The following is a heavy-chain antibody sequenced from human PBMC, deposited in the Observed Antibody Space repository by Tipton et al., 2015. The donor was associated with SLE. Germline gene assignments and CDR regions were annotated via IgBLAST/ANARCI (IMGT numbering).Heavy chain of an antibody. CDR1: GFTFSSYS. J-gene: IGHJ4*02. V-gene: IGHV3-21*04. Sequence: SLRLSCAASGFTFSSYSMNWVRQAPGKGLEWVSSISSSSSYIYYADSVKGRFTISRDNAKNSLYLQMNSLKIEDTALYYCARDISGRFVNWGQGTLVSVSS. CDR2: ISSSSSYI. D-gene: IGHD1-26*01. CDR3: ARDISGRFVN.